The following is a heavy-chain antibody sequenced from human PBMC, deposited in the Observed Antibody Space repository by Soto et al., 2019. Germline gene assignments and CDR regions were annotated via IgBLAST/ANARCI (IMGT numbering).Heavy chain of an antibody. D-gene: IGHD4-4*01. CDR1: GGTFSSYA. CDR3: ARDLQGNLNNWFDP. Sequence: QVQLVQSGAEVKKPGSSVKVSCKASGGTFSSYAISWVRQAPGQGLEWMGGIIPIFGTANYAQKFQGRVTITADDSTSTAYMELSSLRSEDTAVYYCARDLQGNLNNWFDPWGQGTLVTVSS. V-gene: IGHV1-69*12. CDR2: IIPIFGTA. J-gene: IGHJ5*02.